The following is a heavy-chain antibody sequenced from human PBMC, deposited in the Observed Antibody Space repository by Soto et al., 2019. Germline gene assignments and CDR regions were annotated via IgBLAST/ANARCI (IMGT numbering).Heavy chain of an antibody. J-gene: IGHJ5*01. Sequence: PSETLSLTCTVSGAFISGYYWRWIRQPAGKGLEWIGRIYASGNTKYSPSLRSRATMSVDTSNKQFSLKLNSVTAADTAVYYCARESTVAGTDNWFDSWGQGTLVTVSS. D-gene: IGHD6-13*01. CDR2: IYASGNT. CDR1: GAFISGYY. CDR3: ARESTVAGTDNWFDS. V-gene: IGHV4-4*07.